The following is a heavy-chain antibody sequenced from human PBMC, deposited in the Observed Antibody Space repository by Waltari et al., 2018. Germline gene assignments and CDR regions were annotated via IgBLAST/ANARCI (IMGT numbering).Heavy chain of an antibody. CDR2: ITGSGSTV. D-gene: IGHD6-19*01. CDR1: GFPFATHP. V-gene: IGHV3-23*01. J-gene: IGHJ4*02. Sequence: EVQLLESGGVLVHPGGSMRLSCAASGFPFATHPMNWVRQAPGTGLEWVAYITGSGSTVHYADSVKGRFIISRDNSNKTLYLQINSLRAEDTALYYCARSGNSAWYFGVFLDYWGQGSRVTVSS. CDR3: ARSGNSAWYFGVFLDY.